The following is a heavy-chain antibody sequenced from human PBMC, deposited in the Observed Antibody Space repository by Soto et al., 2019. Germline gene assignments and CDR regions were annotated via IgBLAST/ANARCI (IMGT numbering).Heavy chain of an antibody. CDR3: ARGGGECSGCSCYFWRYYFDY. V-gene: IGHV3-66*01. D-gene: IGHD2-15*01. J-gene: IGHJ4*02. CDR2: IYSGGST. CDR1: GFTVSSNY. Sequence: EVQLVESGGGLVQPGGSLRLSCAASGFTVSSNYMSWVRQAPGKGLEWVSVIYSGGSTYYADSVKGRFTISRDNSTITLYLRMNSVRAEDTAVYYCARGGGECSGCSCYFWRYYFDYWGQGTLVTVSS.